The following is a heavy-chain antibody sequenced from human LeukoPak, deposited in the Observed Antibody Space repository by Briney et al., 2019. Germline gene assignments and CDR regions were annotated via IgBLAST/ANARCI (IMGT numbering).Heavy chain of an antibody. J-gene: IGHJ2*01. CDR2: IYYSGST. Sequence: SETLSLTCTVSGGSISSYYWSWIRQPPGKGLEWIGYIYYSGSTNYNPSLKSRVTISVDTSKNQSSLKLSSVTAADTAVYYCARDSITMVRGVTGHWYFDLWGRGTLVTVSS. CDR1: GGSISSYY. D-gene: IGHD3-10*01. CDR3: ARDSITMVRGVTGHWYFDL. V-gene: IGHV4-59*01.